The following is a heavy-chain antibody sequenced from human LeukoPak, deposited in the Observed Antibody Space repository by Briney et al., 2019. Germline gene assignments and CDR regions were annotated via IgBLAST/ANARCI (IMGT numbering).Heavy chain of an antibody. CDR2: IYYSGST. Sequence: PSETLSLTCTVSGGSISSGDYYWSWIRQPPGKGLEWIGYIYYSGSTYYNPSLKSRVTISVDTSKNQFSLKLSSVTAADTAVYYSARDLGYCSSTSCQGYFDYWGQGTLVTVSS. CDR3: ARDLGYCSSTSCQGYFDY. J-gene: IGHJ4*02. D-gene: IGHD2-2*01. CDR1: GGSISSGDYY. V-gene: IGHV4-30-4*01.